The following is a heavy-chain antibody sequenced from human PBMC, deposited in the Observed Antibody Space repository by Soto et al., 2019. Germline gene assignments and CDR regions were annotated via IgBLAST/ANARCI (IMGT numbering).Heavy chain of an antibody. D-gene: IGHD7-27*01. CDR2: IYYSGIT. J-gene: IGHJ5*02. Sequence: KPSETLSLTCTVSGGSISSSSYYWDWVRHSPGKGLEWIGTIYYSGITYYNPSLKSRVTISLDTSNNQFSLKLSSVTAADTAVYYCARQDVRAWGWFDPWGQGTLVTVSS. CDR3: ARQDVRAWGWFDP. CDR1: GGSISSSSYY. V-gene: IGHV4-39*01.